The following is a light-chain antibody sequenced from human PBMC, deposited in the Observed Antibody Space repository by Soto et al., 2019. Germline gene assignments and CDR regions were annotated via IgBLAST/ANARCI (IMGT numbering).Light chain of an antibody. Sequence: QSALTQPPSASGSPGQSVTISCTGTSTDIGGYNFVSWYQQHPGKAPKLIIYEVTKRPSGVPDRFSGSKFGNTASLTVSGLQPEDEAEYYCSSYTSSSTLVFGGGTKLTVL. J-gene: IGLJ2*01. V-gene: IGLV2-8*01. CDR2: EVT. CDR3: SSYTSSSTLV. CDR1: STDIGGYNF.